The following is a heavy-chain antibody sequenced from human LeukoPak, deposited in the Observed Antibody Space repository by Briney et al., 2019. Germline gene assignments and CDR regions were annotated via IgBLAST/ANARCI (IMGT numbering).Heavy chain of an antibody. Sequence: ASVKVSCKASGYTFTSYGISWVRQAPGQGLEWMGWISAYNGNTNYAQKLQGRVTMTTDTSTSTAYMELRSLRSEDTAVYYCAREVESIVVVPAAMPGTNYYYGMDVWGQGTTVTVSS. CDR1: GYTFTSYG. CDR3: AREVESIVVVPAAMPGTNYYYGMDV. D-gene: IGHD2-2*01. J-gene: IGHJ6*02. V-gene: IGHV1-18*01. CDR2: ISAYNGNT.